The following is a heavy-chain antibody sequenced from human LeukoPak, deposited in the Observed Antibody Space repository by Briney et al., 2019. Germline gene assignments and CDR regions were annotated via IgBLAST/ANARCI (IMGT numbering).Heavy chain of an antibody. Sequence: GGSLRLSCAASGFTFSSYWMHWVRQAPGKGLVWVSRINSDGSSTSYADSVKGRFTISRDNSKNTLYLQMNSLRAEDTAVYYCAKDSSSRYDSFDYWGQGTLVTVSS. CDR3: AKDSSSRYDSFDY. CDR2: INSDGSST. J-gene: IGHJ4*02. D-gene: IGHD6-13*01. CDR1: GFTFSSYW. V-gene: IGHV3-74*01.